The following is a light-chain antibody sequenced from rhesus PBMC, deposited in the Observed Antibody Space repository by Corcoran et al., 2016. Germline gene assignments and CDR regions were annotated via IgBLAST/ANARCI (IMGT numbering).Light chain of an antibody. Sequence: DIQMTQSPSSLSASVGDRVTITCRASENVNNYLNWYKQKPGKAPKLLIYNASTLQRVVPSRFIGSGSGTNYTFTISSLQPEDVATYSGQHGYGTPYSFGQGTKVEIK. CDR1: ENVNNY. V-gene: IGKV1-74*01. CDR3: QHGYGTPYS. CDR2: NAS. J-gene: IGKJ2*01.